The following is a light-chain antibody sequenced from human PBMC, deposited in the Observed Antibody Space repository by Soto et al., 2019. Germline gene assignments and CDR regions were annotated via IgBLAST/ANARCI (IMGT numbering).Light chain of an antibody. CDR1: QRLFRF. CDR3: QLTYSAPFT. Sequence: DIQMTQSPSSLSASVGDSVTLTCRTSQRLFRFVNWYQQAPGRAPKLLISTAYKLQSRVPSRFSRRESGTEFTLSISSLQPEDFAIYFCQLTYSAPFTFGPGTKV. V-gene: IGKV1-39*01. CDR2: TAY. J-gene: IGKJ3*01.